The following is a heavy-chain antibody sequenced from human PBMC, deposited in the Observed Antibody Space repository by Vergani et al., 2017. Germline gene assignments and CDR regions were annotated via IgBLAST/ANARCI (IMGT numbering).Heavy chain of an antibody. V-gene: IGHV1-58*02. D-gene: IGHD1-26*01. Sequence: QMQLVQSGPEVKQPGTSVKVSCMASGFTFTSSAMQWVRQARGQRLEWIGWIVVGSGNTNYAQKFQERVTITRDMSTSTAYMELSSLRSGDTAVYYCAEGLAKFEWEIRTIDYWGQGTLVTVSS. CDR3: AEGLAKFEWEIRTIDY. CDR1: GFTFTSSA. CDR2: IVVGSGNT. J-gene: IGHJ4*02.